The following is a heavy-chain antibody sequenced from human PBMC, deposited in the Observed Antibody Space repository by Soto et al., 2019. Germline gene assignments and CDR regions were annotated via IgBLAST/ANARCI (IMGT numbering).Heavy chain of an antibody. CDR2: ISYDGSLK. CDR3: AKDFKVSGSYCGSLKSYYGMHG. Sequence: PVGSLRLSCASSVFTFSSYGMHWVRHSPGKWLEWVAIISYDGSLKYYADSVKGRFTISRDNSKSALYLQMNSLRPEDTAVYYCAKDFKVSGSYCGSLKSYYGMHGWGQATTVIFCS. J-gene: IGHJ6*02. D-gene: IGHD3-10*01. V-gene: IGHV3-30*18. CDR1: VFTFSSYG.